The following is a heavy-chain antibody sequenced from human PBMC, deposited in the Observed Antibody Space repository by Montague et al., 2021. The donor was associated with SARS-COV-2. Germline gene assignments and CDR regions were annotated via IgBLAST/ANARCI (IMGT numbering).Heavy chain of an antibody. Sequence: TLSLTCNVSGGSITSGAYYWSWIRQHPGKGLEWIGYIYYSGRTFLNPSLKSRVTISVDTSNNQFSLKLTSVTAADTAVYYCAREWGRGGDRYWYFDLWGRGTLVTVSS. D-gene: IGHD2-21*02. CDR3: AREWGRGGDRYWYFDL. CDR1: GGSITSGAYY. V-gene: IGHV4-31*03. CDR2: IYYSGRT. J-gene: IGHJ2*01.